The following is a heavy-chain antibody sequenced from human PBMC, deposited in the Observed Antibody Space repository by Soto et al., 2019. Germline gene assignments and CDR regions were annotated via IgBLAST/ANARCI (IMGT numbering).Heavy chain of an antibody. V-gene: IGHV1-69*13. CDR1: GGTFSSYA. CDR2: IIPIFGTA. CDR3: ARESGAGGIAAAGTFV. J-gene: IGHJ4*02. D-gene: IGHD6-13*01. Sequence: SVKVSCKASGGTFSSYAISWVREAPGQGLEWMGGIIPIFGTANYAQKFQGRVTITADESTSTAYMELSSLRSEDTAVYYCARESGAGGIAAAGTFVWGQGTLVTVSS.